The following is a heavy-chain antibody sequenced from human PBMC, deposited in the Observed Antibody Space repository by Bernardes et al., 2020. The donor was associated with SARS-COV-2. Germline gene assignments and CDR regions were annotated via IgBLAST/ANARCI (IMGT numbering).Heavy chain of an antibody. CDR1: GGSIVTRNW. Sequence: SETLSLTCAVSGGSIVTRNWWNLVRQPPGKGLEWIGEVFHSGATNYNPSLTSRVSMSVDKSKNHFSLTLRSVTAADTAVYYCARDRSRDGYKEGFDLWGQGTMVTVSS. D-gene: IGHD5-12*01. J-gene: IGHJ3*01. CDR2: VFHSGAT. V-gene: IGHV4-4*02. CDR3: ARDRSRDGYKEGFDL.